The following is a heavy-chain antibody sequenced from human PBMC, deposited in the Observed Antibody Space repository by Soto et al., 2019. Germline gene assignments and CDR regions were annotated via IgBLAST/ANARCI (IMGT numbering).Heavy chain of an antibody. Sequence: QVQLQESGPGLVKPSQTLSLTCTVSGGSISSGGYYWSWIRQQPGKGLEWIGYIYYSGSTYYNPSLKSRVTISVDTSKNQFSLKLSSETAADTAVYYCASGRWVYSSSLQNDYWGQGTLVTVSS. CDR2: IYYSGST. V-gene: IGHV4-31*03. J-gene: IGHJ4*02. CDR3: ASGRWVYSSSLQNDY. CDR1: GGSISSGGYY. D-gene: IGHD6-6*01.